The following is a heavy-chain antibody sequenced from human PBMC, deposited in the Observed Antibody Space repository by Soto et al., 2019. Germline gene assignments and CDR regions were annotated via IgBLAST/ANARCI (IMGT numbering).Heavy chain of an antibody. D-gene: IGHD6-6*01. Sequence: VRLVESGGTLVQPGGSLRISCAASGLTFSGHWMTWVRQTPGKGPECVANINPDGSDKSYVDSVKGRFTIFRDNDKNSLSLQLDSLRAEDTAVYHCASRPAGNTYHAVFDFWGQGTLVTVSS. J-gene: IGHJ4*02. CDR2: INPDGSDK. V-gene: IGHV3-7*03. CDR3: ASRPAGNTYHAVFDF. CDR1: GLTFSGHW.